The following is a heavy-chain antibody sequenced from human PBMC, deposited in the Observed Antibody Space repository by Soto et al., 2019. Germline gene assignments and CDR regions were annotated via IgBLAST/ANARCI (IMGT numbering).Heavy chain of an antibody. Sequence: EVQLLESGGGLVQPGGSLRLSCVASGFTFSTYAMSWVRQAPGKGLEWVSIIGSSGGVTVYADSVKGRFTISRDNSKNTLCLQMNSLTAEDTVVYYCAKHFVNGEIDYWGQGTLVTVSS. CDR2: IGSSGGVT. V-gene: IGHV3-23*01. CDR1: GFTFSTYA. J-gene: IGHJ4*02. D-gene: IGHD3-10*01. CDR3: AKHFVNGEIDY.